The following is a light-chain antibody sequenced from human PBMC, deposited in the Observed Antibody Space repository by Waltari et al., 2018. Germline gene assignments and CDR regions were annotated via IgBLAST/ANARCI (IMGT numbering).Light chain of an antibody. J-gene: IGKJ4*01. CDR2: AAS. V-gene: IGKV1-39*01. Sequence: DIQVTQSPSSLSASVGDRVTIPCRTSQSISTSLNWYQQKPGKPPKRLIFAASALQSGVSSRFSGSGSQTDFTLTIRNLQPEDFATYYCQQSYRAPQTFGGGTKVDMK. CDR3: QQSYRAPQT. CDR1: QSISTS.